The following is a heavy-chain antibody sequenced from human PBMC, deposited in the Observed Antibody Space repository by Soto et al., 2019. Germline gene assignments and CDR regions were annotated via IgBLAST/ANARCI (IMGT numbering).Heavy chain of an antibody. CDR3: ARQSSSSSWHGGFQH. CDR1: GGSISSSSYY. Sequence: SETLSLTCTVSGGSISSSSYYWGWIRQPPGKGLEWIGSIYYSGSTYYNPSLKSRVTISVDTSKNQFSLKLSSVTAADTAVYYCARQSSSSSWHGGFQHWGQGTLVTVSS. D-gene: IGHD6-13*01. J-gene: IGHJ1*01. CDR2: IYYSGST. V-gene: IGHV4-39*01.